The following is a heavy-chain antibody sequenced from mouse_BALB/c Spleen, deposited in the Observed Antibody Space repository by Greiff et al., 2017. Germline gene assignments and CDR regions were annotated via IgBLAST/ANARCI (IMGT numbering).Heavy chain of an antibody. J-gene: IGHJ2*01. CDR2: IWGDGST. Sequence: QVQLQQSGPGLVAPSQSLSITCTVSGFSLTGYGVNWVRQPPGKGLEWLGMIWGDGSTDYNSALKSRLSISKDNSKSQVFLKMNSLQTDDTARYYCARNYGSSYYFDYWGQGTTLTVSS. CDR1: GFSLTGYG. D-gene: IGHD1-1*01. CDR3: ARNYGSSYYFDY. V-gene: IGHV2-6-7*01.